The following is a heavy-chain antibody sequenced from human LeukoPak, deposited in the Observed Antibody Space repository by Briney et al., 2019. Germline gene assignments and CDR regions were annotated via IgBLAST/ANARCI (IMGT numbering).Heavy chain of an antibody. V-gene: IGHV4-59*01. Sequence: SETLSLTRAVSGASISSYYWSWIRRPPGKGLEWIAVIYYSGSTKYNPSLKSRVTISVDTSKNQFSLKLSSVTAADTAVYCCARGRYGGSSEGYFDLWGRGTLVTVSS. CDR1: GASISSYY. CDR2: IYYSGST. CDR3: ARGRYGGSSEGYFDL. J-gene: IGHJ2*01. D-gene: IGHD4-23*01.